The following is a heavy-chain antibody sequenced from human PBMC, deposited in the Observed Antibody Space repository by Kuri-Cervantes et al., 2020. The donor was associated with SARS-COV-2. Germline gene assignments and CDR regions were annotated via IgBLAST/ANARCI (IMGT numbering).Heavy chain of an antibody. CDR3: AREKGLSNYYYGIDV. D-gene: IGHD3-16*01. CDR2: IWYDGSNK. Sequence: GESLKISCAASGFTFSSYAMHWVRQAPGKGLEWVAVIWYDGSNKYYADSVKGRFTISRANSKNTLYLQMNSLRAEDTAVYYCAREKGLSNYYYGIDVWGQGTTVTVSS. CDR1: GFTFSSYA. J-gene: IGHJ6*02. V-gene: IGHV3-33*08.